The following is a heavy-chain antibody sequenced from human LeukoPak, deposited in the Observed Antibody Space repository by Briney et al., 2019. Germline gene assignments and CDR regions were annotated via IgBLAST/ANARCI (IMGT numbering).Heavy chain of an antibody. J-gene: IGHJ5*02. D-gene: IGHD2-2*01. V-gene: IGHV4-4*07. CDR3: ARDPRWLTPDCTSTSCYENYFDP. CDR2: IYTSGST. Sequence: KPSETLSLTCTVSGGSISSYYWSWIRQPAGKGLEWIGRIYTSGSTNYNPSLKSRVTMSVDTSKNQFSLKLSSVTAADTAVYYCARDPRWLTPDCTSTSCYENYFDPWGQGTLVTVSS. CDR1: GGSISSYY.